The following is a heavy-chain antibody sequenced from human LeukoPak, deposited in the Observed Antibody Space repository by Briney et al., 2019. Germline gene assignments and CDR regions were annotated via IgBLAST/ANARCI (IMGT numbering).Heavy chain of an antibody. V-gene: IGHV3-72*01. J-gene: IGHJ1*01. CDR3: VREYYYDFPR. CDR1: GFTFSDHY. D-gene: IGHD3-3*01. CDR2: SRAKIDSYTT. Sequence: SGGSLGLSCAASGFTFSDHYMDWVRQAPGKGLEWVGRSRAKIDSYTTEYAASVKGRFTISRGESENTLQLNMESMKNETTAAYYCVREYYYDFPRWGQGTLLSVSS.